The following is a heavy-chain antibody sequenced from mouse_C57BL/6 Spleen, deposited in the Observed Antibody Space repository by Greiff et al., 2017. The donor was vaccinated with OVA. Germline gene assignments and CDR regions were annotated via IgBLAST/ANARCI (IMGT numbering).Heavy chain of an antibody. V-gene: IGHV1-59*01. J-gene: IGHJ4*01. CDR2: IDPSDSYT. CDR3: ASGGYDDRYAMGH. D-gene: IGHD2-2*01. Sequence: QVQLQQPGAELVRPGTSVKLSCKASGYTFTSYWMHWVKQRPGQGLEWIGVIDPSDSYTNYNQKFKGKATLTVDTSSSTAYMQLSSLTSEDSAVYYCASGGYDDRYAMGHWGQGASVTVSS. CDR1: GYTFTSYW.